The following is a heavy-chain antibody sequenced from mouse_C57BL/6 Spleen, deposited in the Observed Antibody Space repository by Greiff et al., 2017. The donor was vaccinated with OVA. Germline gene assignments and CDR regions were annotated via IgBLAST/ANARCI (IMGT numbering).Heavy chain of an antibody. V-gene: IGHV1-19*01. D-gene: IGHD1-1*01. J-gene: IGHJ1*03. CDR2: INPYNGGT. Sequence: EVKLQESGPVLVKPGASVKMSCKASGYTFTDYYMNWVKQSHGKSLEWIGVINPYNGGTSYNQKFKGKATLTVDKSSSTAYMELNSLTSEDSAVYYCARFYYGSSSLDWYFDVWGTGTTVTVSS. CDR3: ARFYYGSSSLDWYFDV. CDR1: GYTFTDYY.